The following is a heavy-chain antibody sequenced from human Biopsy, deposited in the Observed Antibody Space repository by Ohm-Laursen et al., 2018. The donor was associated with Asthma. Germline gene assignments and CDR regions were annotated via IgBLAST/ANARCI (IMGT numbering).Heavy chain of an antibody. CDR2: IYYSGST. J-gene: IGHJ4*02. V-gene: IGHV4-31*03. CDR1: GGSISSGGYY. CDR3: ARERVTAMVTCFDY. D-gene: IGHD5-18*01. Sequence: SQTLSLTCTVSGGSISSGGYYWSWIRQHPGKGLEWIGYIYYSGSTYYNPSLKSRVTISVDTSKNQFSLKLSSVTAADTAVYYCARERVTAMVTCFDYWGQGTLVTVSS.